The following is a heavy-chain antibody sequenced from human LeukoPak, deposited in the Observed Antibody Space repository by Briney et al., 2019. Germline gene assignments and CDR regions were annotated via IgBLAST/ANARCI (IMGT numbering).Heavy chain of an antibody. D-gene: IGHD3-10*01. J-gene: IGHJ4*02. V-gene: IGHV3-30-3*01. CDR2: ISYDGSNK. Sequence: GGSLRLSCAASGFTFSSYAMHWVRQAPGKGLEWVAVISYDGSNKYYADSVKGRFTISRDNSKNTLYLQMNSLRAEDTAVYYCAKAGAVYYFDCWGQGTLVTVSS. CDR1: GFTFSSYA. CDR3: AKAGAVYYFDC.